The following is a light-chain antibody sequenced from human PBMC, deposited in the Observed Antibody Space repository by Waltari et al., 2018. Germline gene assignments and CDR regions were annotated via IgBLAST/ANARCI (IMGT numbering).Light chain of an antibody. J-gene: IGKJ1*01. V-gene: IGKV3-20*01. CDR2: GAS. CDR1: QSVSGRY. CDR3: QQYGSSSWT. Sequence: EIVLTQSPGTLPFSQGERATLSCRASQSVSGRYLPWYKQKPGKAPRLLILGASSRATVIPDRFSGSGSGTDFTLTISRLEPEDFAVYYCQQYGSSSWTFGQGTKVEIK.